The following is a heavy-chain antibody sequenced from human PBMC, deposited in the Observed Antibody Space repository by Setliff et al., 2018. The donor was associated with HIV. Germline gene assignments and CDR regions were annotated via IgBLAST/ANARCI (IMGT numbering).Heavy chain of an antibody. CDR1: GGSINSGGYY. CDR3: ARGNPLRWNAFAFDI. CDR2: MFYNGRS. D-gene: IGHD3-16*01. Sequence: SETLSLTCTVPGGSINSGGYYWSWIRQYPGRGLEWIGYMFYNGRSNYNPSLKSRATISVDASKNRFSLKLRSVTAADTAVYYCARGNPLRWNAFAFDIWGQGTMVTVSS. V-gene: IGHV4-61*08. J-gene: IGHJ3*02.